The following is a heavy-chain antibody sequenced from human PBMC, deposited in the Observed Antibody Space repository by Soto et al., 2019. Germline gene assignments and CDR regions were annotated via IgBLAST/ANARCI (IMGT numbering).Heavy chain of an antibody. D-gene: IGHD3-10*01. Sequence: SETLSLTCAVSGGSISSGGYSWSWIRQPPGKGLEWIGYIYHSGSTYYNPSLKSRVTISVDRSKNQFSLKLSSVTAADTAVYYCAREDYGSGSYDGMDFWGQGTTVTVSS. CDR2: IYHSGST. V-gene: IGHV4-30-2*01. CDR1: GGSISSGGYS. J-gene: IGHJ6*02. CDR3: AREDYGSGSYDGMDF.